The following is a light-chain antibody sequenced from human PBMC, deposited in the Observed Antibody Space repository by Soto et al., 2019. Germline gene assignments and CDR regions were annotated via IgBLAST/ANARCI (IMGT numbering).Light chain of an antibody. V-gene: IGLV2-14*01. Sequence: QSARTQPASVSGSPGQSITISCTGTSSDIGGYNYVSWYQQHPGKAPKLIIHDVSDRPSGVSNRFSASKSGNTASLTISGLQAEDEADYYCCSYTSSVTWVFGGGTKVTVL. CDR2: DVS. CDR3: CSYTSSVTWV. CDR1: SSDIGGYNY. J-gene: IGLJ3*02.